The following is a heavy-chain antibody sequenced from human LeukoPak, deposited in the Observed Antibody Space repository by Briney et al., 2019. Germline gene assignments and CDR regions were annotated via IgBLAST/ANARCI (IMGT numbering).Heavy chain of an antibody. Sequence: GGSLRLSCAASGFIFDKFAISWVRQAPGKGLEWVSLVSFDGTNNFYADSVKGRFIVSRDSSNNTVYLHMNSLRPDDTAVYFCARDRNVVGADFGSWGQGTLVTVSS. J-gene: IGHJ5*01. D-gene: IGHD2-15*01. V-gene: IGHV3-30*03. CDR2: VSFDGTNN. CDR1: GFIFDKFA. CDR3: ARDRNVVGADFGS.